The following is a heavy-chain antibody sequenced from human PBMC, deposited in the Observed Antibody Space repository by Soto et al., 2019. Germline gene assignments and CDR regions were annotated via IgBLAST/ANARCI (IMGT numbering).Heavy chain of an antibody. Sequence: SVKVSCKASGGTFSSYAISWVRQAPGQGLEWMGGIIPIFGTANYAQKFQGRVTITADESTSTAYMELSSLRSEDTAVYYCAGGAAAGMDYYYYGMDVWGQGTTVTVSS. CDR3: AGGAAAGMDYYYYGMDV. V-gene: IGHV1-69*13. CDR2: IIPIFGTA. J-gene: IGHJ6*02. CDR1: GGTFSSYA. D-gene: IGHD6-13*01.